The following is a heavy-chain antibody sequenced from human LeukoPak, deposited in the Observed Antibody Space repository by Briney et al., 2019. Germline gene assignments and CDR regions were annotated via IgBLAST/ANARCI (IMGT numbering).Heavy chain of an antibody. V-gene: IGHV3-64*01. Sequence: GGSLRLSCAASGFSFSAYPMHWVRQAPGKRLEYVSAITSDGGSTYYANSVKGRFTISRDNSRNTLYLQMGSLRAEDMTVYYCARDSYYYDHWGQGTLVTVSS. J-gene: IGHJ4*02. CDR2: ITSDGGST. CDR1: GFSFSAYP. CDR3: ARDSYYYDH.